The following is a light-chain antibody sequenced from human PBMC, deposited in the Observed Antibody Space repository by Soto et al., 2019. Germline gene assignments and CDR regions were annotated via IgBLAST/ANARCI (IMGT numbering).Light chain of an antibody. V-gene: IGKV1-39*01. Sequence: DIQMTQSPSSLSASVGERVTITCRASQSITYYLNWYQQIPGKAPKVLIYAASNLQSGVPSRFSGSGSGTDFTLTISSLQPEDFATYYCQQSYSTPINFGQGTRLEIK. CDR3: QQSYSTPIN. CDR1: QSITYY. J-gene: IGKJ5*01. CDR2: AAS.